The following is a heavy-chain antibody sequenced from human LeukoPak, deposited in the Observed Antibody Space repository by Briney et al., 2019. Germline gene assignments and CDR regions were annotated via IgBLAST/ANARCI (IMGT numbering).Heavy chain of an antibody. V-gene: IGHV1-18*01. CDR1: GYTFTSYG. J-gene: IGHJ6*03. D-gene: IGHD4-17*01. CDR3: ARWGGYGDPSTWYYMDV. Sequence: ASVKVSCKASGYTFTSYGISWVRQAPGQGLEWMGWISAYNGNTNYAQKLQGRVTMTTDTSTSTAYMELRSLRSDDTAVYYCARWGGYGDPSTWYYMDVWGKGTTVTVCS. CDR2: ISAYNGNT.